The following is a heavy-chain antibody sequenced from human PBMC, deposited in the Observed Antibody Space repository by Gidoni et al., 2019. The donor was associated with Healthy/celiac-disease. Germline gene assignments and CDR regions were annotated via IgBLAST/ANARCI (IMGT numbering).Heavy chain of an antibody. J-gene: IGHJ4*02. CDR2: ISYDGSNK. CDR1: GFTFSSYA. CDR3: ARVGGTAELDY. Sequence: QVQLVESGGGLVQPGRSLRLSCPASGFTFSSYAMHWVRQAPGKGLEWGAVISYDGSNKYYADSVKGRFTIARDNSKNTLYLQMNSLRAEDTAVYYCARVGGTAELDYWGQGTLVTVSS. D-gene: IGHD3-16*01. V-gene: IGHV3-30*01.